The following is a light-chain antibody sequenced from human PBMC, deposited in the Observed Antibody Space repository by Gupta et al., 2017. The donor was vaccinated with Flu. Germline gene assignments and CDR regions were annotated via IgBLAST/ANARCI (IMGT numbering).Light chain of an antibody. CDR2: GNS. J-gene: IGLJ3*02. CDR1: SSNIGAGYD. V-gene: IGLV1-40*01. CDR3: QSYDSSLSGWNWV. Sequence: QSVLTQPPSVSGAPGQRVTLSCTGSSSNIGAGYDVHWYQQLPGTAPKLLIYGNSNRPSGVPDRFSGSNSGTSASLAITGLQAEEEADYYCQSYDSSLSGWNWVFGGGTKLTVL.